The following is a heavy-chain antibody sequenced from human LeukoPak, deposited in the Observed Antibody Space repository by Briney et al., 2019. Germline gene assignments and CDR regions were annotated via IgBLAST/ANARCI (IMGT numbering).Heavy chain of an antibody. V-gene: IGHV3-43*02. CDR2: ISGVGGST. D-gene: IGHD6-13*01. CDR3: AKGIAAAGYFDY. J-gene: IGHJ4*02. CDR1: GFTFDDYA. Sequence: GGSLRLSCAASGFTFDDYAMHWVRQAPGKGLEWVSLISGVGGSTYYADSVKGRFTISRDNSKNSLYLQMNSLRTEDTALYYCAKGIAAAGYFDYWGQGTLVTVSS.